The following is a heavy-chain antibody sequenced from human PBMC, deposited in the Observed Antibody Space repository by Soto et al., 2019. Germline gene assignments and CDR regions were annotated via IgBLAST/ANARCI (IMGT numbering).Heavy chain of an antibody. J-gene: IGHJ4*02. CDR2: FRTGGDDGTT. D-gene: IGHD6-19*01. CDR1: GFTFSSYS. Sequence: GGSLRLSCAASGFTFSSYSMSWVRQAPGKGLEWVSGFRTGGDDGTTYYADSVKGRFTISRDNSKNTLFLQMNSLRGEDTAVYYCAREAPVAGTNYFDLWGQGTLVTVSS. V-gene: IGHV3-23*01. CDR3: AREAPVAGTNYFDL.